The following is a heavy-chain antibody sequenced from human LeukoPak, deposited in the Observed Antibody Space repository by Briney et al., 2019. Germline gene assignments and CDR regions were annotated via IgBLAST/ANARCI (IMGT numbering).Heavy chain of an antibody. D-gene: IGHD1-1*01. CDR1: GFTFSSYG. J-gene: IGHJ4*02. Sequence: GRSLRLSCAASGFTFSSYGMHWVRQAPGKGLEWVAAISYDGSNKYYADSVKGRFTISRDNSKNTLYLQMNSLRAEDTAVYYCAKASGMESDYWGQGTLDTVSS. V-gene: IGHV3-30*18. CDR2: ISYDGSNK. CDR3: AKASGMESDY.